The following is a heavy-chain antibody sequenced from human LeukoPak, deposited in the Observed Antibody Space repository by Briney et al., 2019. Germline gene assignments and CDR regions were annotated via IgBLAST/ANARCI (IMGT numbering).Heavy chain of an antibody. Sequence: ASVKVSCKPYGYTFTDYYIHWVRQAPGQGLEWMGWINPNSGATNYARKFQGRVTLTRDTSISTAYMELNRLRSDDTAIYYCGRNRLGKALDIWGQGTMVTVSS. CDR1: GYTFTDYY. J-gene: IGHJ3*02. D-gene: IGHD7-27*01. CDR2: INPNSGAT. V-gene: IGHV1-2*02. CDR3: GRNRLGKALDI.